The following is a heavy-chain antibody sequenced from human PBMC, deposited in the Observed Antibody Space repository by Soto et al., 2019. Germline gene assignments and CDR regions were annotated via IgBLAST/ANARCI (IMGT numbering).Heavy chain of an antibody. CDR2: INHSGST. CDR1: GGSFSGYY. D-gene: IGHD2-2*01. J-gene: IGHJ4*02. V-gene: IGHV4-34*01. Sequence: PSETLSLTCAVYGGSFSGYYWSWIRQPPGKGLEWIGEINHSGSTNYNPSLKSRVTISVDTSKNQFSLKLSSVTAADTAVYYCARGGYCSSTSCYQAFDYWGQGTLVTVS. CDR3: ARGGYCSSTSCYQAFDY.